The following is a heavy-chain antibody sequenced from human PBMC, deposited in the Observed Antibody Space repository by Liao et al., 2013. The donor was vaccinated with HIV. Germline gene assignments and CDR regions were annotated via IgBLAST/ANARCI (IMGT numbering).Heavy chain of an antibody. J-gene: IGHJ6*04. CDR1: GGSFSGYY. D-gene: IGHD3-10*01. Sequence: QVQLQQWGAGLLKPSETLSLTCAVYGGSFSGYYWAWIRQPPGKGLEWIGSIFYSGSTYYNPSVKSRVTISVDTSKDQFSLKLSSVTAADTAIYYCARSERWTLSSGDVWGKGDHGHRLL. CDR2: IFYSGST. CDR3: ARSERWTLSSGDV. V-gene: IGHV4-34*12.